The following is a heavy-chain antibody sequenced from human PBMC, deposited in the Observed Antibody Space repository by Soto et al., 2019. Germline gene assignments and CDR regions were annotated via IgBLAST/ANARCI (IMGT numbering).Heavy chain of an antibody. CDR3: ARGPSGEKVDY. D-gene: IGHD7-27*01. CDR2: IYNGGRT. CDR1: GGSISTVNYW. J-gene: IGHJ4*02. V-gene: IGHV4-30-4*01. Sequence: QVQLQESGPGLVKPSQTLSLTCTVSGGSISTVNYWWSWIRQSPDMGLQWIGHIYNGGRTYNNPSLESRVTMSVDTSKNQLSLTLSSVSAADTAVYYCARGPSGEKVDYWGQGTLVTVSS.